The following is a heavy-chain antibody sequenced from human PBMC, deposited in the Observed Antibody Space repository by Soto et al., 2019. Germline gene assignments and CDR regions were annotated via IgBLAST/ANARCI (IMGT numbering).Heavy chain of an antibody. CDR2: ISGSGGST. Sequence: GGSLRLSCAASGFTFSSYAMSWVRQAPGKGLEWVSAISGSGGSTYYADSVKGRFTISRDNSKNTLYLQMNSLRAEDTAVYYCAKGSREWLRFNLVSDWFDPWGQGTLVTVSS. J-gene: IGHJ5*02. V-gene: IGHV3-23*01. D-gene: IGHD5-12*01. CDR3: AKGSREWLRFNLVSDWFDP. CDR1: GFTFSSYA.